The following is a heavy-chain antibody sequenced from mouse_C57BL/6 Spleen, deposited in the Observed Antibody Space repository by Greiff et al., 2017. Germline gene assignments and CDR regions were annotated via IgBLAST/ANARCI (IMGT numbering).Heavy chain of an antibody. Sequence: EVMLVESGAGLVKPGGSLKLSCEASGFTFSSYAMSWVRQTPGKRLEWVAYISSGGDYIYYADTVKGRFTISRDNARNTLYLQMSSLKSEDTAMYYCTREGTGTRYAMDYWGQGTSVTVSS. CDR1: GFTFSSYA. D-gene: IGHD4-1*01. CDR2: ISSGGDYI. V-gene: IGHV5-9-1*02. CDR3: TREGTGTRYAMDY. J-gene: IGHJ4*01.